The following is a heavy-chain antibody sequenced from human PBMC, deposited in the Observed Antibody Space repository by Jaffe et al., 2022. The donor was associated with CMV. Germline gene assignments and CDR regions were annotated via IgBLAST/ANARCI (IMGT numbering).Heavy chain of an antibody. J-gene: IGHJ6*02. CDR1: GGTFSSYA. V-gene: IGHV1-69*01. CDR2: IIPIFGTA. D-gene: IGHD3-22*01. CDR3: ARAPQGNYYDSSGSPTPYYYGMDV. Sequence: QVQLVQSGAEVKKPGSSVKVSCKASGGTFSSYAISWVRQAPGQGLEWMGGIIPIFGTANYAQKFQGRVTITADESTSTAYMELSSLRSEDTAVYYCARAPQGNYYDSSGSPTPYYYGMDVWGQGTTVTVSS.